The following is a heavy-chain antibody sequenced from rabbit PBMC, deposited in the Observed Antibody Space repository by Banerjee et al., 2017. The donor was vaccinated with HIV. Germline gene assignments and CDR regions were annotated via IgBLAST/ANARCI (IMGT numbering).Heavy chain of an antibody. CDR2: INYDGSI. Sequence: QEQLEESGGDLVKPEGSLTLTCTASGFDFSSDAMCWVRQAPGKGPEWIGYINYDGSIYYASWAKGRFTISKTSSTTVTLQMTSLTAADTATYFCAREDYTAIGALDPWGPGTLVTVS. D-gene: IGHD8-1*01. CDR3: AREDYTAIGALDP. V-gene: IGHV1S45*01. J-gene: IGHJ2*01. CDR1: GFDFSSDA.